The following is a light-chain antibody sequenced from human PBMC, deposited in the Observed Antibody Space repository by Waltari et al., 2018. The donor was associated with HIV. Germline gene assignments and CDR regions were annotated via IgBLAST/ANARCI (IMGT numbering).Light chain of an antibody. Sequence: EIVFMQSLASPSLSRRERAMLTCRASQRVSSSYLAWYQQKHGQAPRLLIYGASSRATGIPDRFSGSGSGTDFTLTISRLEPEDFAVYYCQQYGSSPFTFGGGTKVEIK. J-gene: IGKJ4*01. V-gene: IGKV3-20*01. CDR2: GAS. CDR3: QQYGSSPFT. CDR1: QRVSSSY.